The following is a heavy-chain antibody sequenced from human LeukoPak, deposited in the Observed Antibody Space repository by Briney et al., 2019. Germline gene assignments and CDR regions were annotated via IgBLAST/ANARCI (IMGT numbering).Heavy chain of an antibody. D-gene: IGHD6-13*01. J-gene: IGHJ4*02. CDR1: GFTFSNYG. V-gene: IGHV3-30*18. CDR2: ITEDGINK. CDR3: AKDRETTASGTFDY. Sequence: PGGSLRLSCAASGFTFSNYGMHCVRQAPGKGLEWVAGITEDGINKYYADSVKARFTISRDNSNNTLFLQMNNLRADDTAVYYCAKDRETTASGTFDYWGQGALVTVCS.